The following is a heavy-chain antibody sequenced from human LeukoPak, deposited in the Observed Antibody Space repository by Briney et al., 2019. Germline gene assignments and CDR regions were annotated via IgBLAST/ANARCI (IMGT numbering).Heavy chain of an antibody. J-gene: IGHJ5*02. Sequence: PSGTLSLTCTVSGGSIRSYYWSWIRQPPGKGLEWIGYIYYSGSTNYNPSLKSRVTISVDTSKNQFSLNLTSVTAADTAVYYCARVKTAAGGDWFDPWGQGTLVTVSS. CDR1: GGSIRSYY. CDR2: IYYSGST. V-gene: IGHV4-59*01. CDR3: ARVKTAAGGDWFDP. D-gene: IGHD6-13*01.